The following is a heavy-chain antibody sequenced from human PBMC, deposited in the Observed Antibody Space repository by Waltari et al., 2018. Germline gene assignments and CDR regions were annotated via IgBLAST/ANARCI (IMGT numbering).Heavy chain of an antibody. D-gene: IGHD2-15*01. CDR3: ARGLAGGGPNCSGGSCYSPLHRY. CDR1: GGSFSGYY. Sequence: QVQLQQWGAGLLKPSETLSLTCAVYGGSFSGYYWSWIRQPPGKGLEWIGEINHSVSTKDNPSVKSRVTISVDTSKNQFALKLSSVTAADTAVYYCARGLAGGGPNCSGGSCYSPLHRYWGQGTLVTVSS. J-gene: IGHJ4*02. V-gene: IGHV4-34*01. CDR2: INHSVST.